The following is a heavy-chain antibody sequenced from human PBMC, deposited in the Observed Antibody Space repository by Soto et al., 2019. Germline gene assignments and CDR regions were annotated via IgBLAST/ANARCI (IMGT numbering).Heavy chain of an antibody. CDR2: IYPDDSDT. D-gene: IGHD1-1*01. J-gene: IGHJ6*02. V-gene: IGHV5-51*01. Sequence: GESLKISCQASGYTFSVYWIGWVRQMPGKGLEWMCNIYPDDSDTSNNPSFDGRVTFSADKSSNTAYLQWSSLKASDTAMDYCARQVQSWSYYGMDVWGQGTTVTVSS. CDR1: GYTFSVYW. CDR3: ARQVQSWSYYGMDV.